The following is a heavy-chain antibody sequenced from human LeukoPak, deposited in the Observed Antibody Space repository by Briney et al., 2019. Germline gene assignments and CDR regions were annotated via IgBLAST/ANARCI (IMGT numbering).Heavy chain of an antibody. Sequence: SETLSLTCTVSGGSISSYYWSWIRQPPGKGLEWIGYIYYSGSTNYNPSLKSRVTISVDTSKNQFSLKLSSVTAADTAVYYCARDGKISPYYGMDVWGQGTTVTVSS. V-gene: IGHV4-59*01. D-gene: IGHD1-26*01. CDR3: ARDGKISPYYGMDV. CDR1: GGSISSYY. CDR2: IYYSGST. J-gene: IGHJ6*02.